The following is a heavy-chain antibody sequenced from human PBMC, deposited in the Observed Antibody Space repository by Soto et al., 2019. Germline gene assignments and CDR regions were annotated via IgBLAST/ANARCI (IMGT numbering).Heavy chain of an antibody. J-gene: IGHJ5*02. CDR3: ARGGYRTLAWFDP. D-gene: IGHD5-18*01. V-gene: IGHV4-59*01. CDR1: GGSISNYY. CDR2: IYHSGTT. Sequence: QVQVQESGPGLVKPSETLSLTCTVSGGSISNYYWSWIRQSPGKGLEWIANIYHSGTTNYNLSLMGRVSISIDSSKNQVSLRLKSVTAADTAVYYCARGGYRTLAWFDPWGQGTLVTVSS.